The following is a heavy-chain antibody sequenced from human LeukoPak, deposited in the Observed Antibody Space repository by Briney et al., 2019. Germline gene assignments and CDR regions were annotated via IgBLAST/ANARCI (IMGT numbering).Heavy chain of an antibody. D-gene: IGHD3-10*01. CDR2: INHSGST. V-gene: IGHV4-34*01. Sequence: SETLSLTCAVYGGSFSGYYWSWIRQPPGKGLEWIGEINHSGSTNYTPSLKSRVTISIDTSKNQFSLKLSPVNAADTAVYYCARDLSDYYGSGSYRPIDAFDIWGQGAMVTVSS. CDR3: ARDLSDYYGSGSYRPIDAFDI. J-gene: IGHJ3*02. CDR1: GGSFSGYY.